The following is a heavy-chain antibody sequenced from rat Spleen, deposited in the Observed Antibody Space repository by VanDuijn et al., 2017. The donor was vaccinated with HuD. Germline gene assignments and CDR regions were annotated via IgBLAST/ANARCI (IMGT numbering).Heavy chain of an antibody. CDR2: ISPSGGST. V-gene: IGHV5-25*01. CDR1: GFTFSNYD. J-gene: IGHJ4*01. CDR3: AKGLLPLMDA. Sequence: EVQLVESGGGLVQPGRSLKLSCAASGFTFSNYDMAWVRQAPTKGLEWVASISPSGGSTYYRDSVKGRFTVSRDTAKSTLFLQMNSLRSEDTATYYCAKGLLPLMDAWGQGASVTISS. D-gene: IGHD1-1*01.